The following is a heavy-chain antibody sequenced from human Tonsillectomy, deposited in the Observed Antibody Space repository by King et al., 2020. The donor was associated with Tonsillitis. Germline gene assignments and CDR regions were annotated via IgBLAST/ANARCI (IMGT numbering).Heavy chain of an antibody. Sequence: VQLVQSGAEVKKPGSSVKVSCKASGGTFSSYAISWVRQAPGQGLEWMGGIIPIFDTRNYAQKFRDRVTISADESTSTVYMEMSSLKSEDAAVYYCARGGIDRNWFDPWGQGTLVTVS. J-gene: IGHJ5*02. V-gene: IGHV1-69*01. D-gene: IGHD1-26*01. CDR1: GGTFSSYA. CDR3: ARGGIDRNWFDP. CDR2: IIPIFDTR.